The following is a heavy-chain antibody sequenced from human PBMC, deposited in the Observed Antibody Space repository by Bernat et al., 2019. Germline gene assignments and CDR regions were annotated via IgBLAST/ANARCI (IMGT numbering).Heavy chain of an antibody. J-gene: IGHJ4*02. V-gene: IGHV4-34*01. CDR2: INHSGST. CDR3: ARGKVAARPGQWGY. D-gene: IGHD6-6*01. CDR1: GGSFSGYY. Sequence: QVQLQQWGAGLLKPSETLSLTCAVYGGSFSGYYWSWIRQPPGKGLEWIGEINHSGSTNYNPSLKSRVTISVDTSKNQFSLKRGSVTAADTAVYYCARGKVAARPGQWGYWGQGTLVTVSS.